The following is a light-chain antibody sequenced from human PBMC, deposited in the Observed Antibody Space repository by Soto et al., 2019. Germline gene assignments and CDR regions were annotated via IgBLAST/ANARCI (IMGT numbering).Light chain of an antibody. J-gene: IGKJ5*01. CDR3: KQYNNWPLT. Sequence: EIVLTQSPATLSSFPGDRVTFSCRASQYINTRLAWYQHRPGQAPRLLIYGASTRATGIPARFSGSGSGTEFTLTISSLQSEDFAVYYCKQYNNWPLTFGQGTRLEIK. V-gene: IGKV3-15*01. CDR1: QYINTR. CDR2: GAS.